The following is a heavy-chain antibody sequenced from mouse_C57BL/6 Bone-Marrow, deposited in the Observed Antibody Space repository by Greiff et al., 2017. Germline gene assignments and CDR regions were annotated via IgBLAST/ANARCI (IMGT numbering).Heavy chain of an antibody. CDR2: ISSGGSYT. CDR1: GFTFSSYG. J-gene: IGHJ4*01. V-gene: IGHV5-6*01. CDR3: TRQKGAMDY. Sequence: EVKLVQSGGDLVKPGGSLKLSCAASGFTFSSYGMSWVRQTPGKRLEWVATISSGGSYTYYPDSVKGRFTLSRDNAKNTLYLQMSSLKSEDTAMFYSTRQKGAMDYWGQGTSVTVSA.